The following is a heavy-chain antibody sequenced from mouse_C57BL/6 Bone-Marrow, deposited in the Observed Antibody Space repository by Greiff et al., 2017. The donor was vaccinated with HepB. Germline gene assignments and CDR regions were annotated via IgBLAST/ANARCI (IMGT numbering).Heavy chain of an antibody. D-gene: IGHD1-1*01. CDR3: ARSGSRGAMDY. CDR1: GFTFTDYY. CDR2: IRNKANGYTT. J-gene: IGHJ4*01. V-gene: IGHV7-3*01. Sequence: ELKLVESGGGLVQPGGSLSLSCAASGFTFTDYYMSWVRQPPGKALEWLGFIRNKANGYTTEYSASVKGRFTISRDNSQSILYLQMNALRAEDSATYYCARSGSRGAMDYWGQGTSVTVSS.